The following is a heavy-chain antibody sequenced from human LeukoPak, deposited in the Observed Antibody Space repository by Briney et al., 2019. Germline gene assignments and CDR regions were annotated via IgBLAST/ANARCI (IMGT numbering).Heavy chain of an antibody. CDR3: ARDLHYYVAMDV. Sequence: SGTLSLTCAVSGGSISSNWWSWVRQPPGKGLEWIGEIQYSGRTNYNPSLKSRVTISVDKSKKQFSLNLYSVTAADTAMYYCARDLHYYVAMDVWGQGTTVTVSS. V-gene: IGHV4-4*02. CDR1: GGSISSNW. J-gene: IGHJ6*02. D-gene: IGHD3-10*02. CDR2: IQYSGRT.